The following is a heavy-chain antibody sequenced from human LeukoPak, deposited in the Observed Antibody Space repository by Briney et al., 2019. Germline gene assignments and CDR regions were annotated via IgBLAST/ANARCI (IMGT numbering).Heavy chain of an antibody. D-gene: IGHD5-24*01. CDR2: INRRGHT. V-gene: IGHV3-43*01. J-gene: IGHJ3*02. CDR1: GFTFGRFT. CDR3: ARDSGRRDDI. Sequence: PGGSLRLSCAASGFTFGRFTIHWVRQTPGKGLEWVSLINRRGHTFYADSVKGRFTISRDNAKNSLYLQMNSLRAEDTAVYYCARDSGRRDDIWGQGTMVTVSS.